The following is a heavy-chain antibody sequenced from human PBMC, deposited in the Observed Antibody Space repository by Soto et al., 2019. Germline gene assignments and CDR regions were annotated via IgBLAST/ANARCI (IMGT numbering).Heavy chain of an antibody. CDR3: ARDPQSAAADYYYYYGMGV. D-gene: IGHD6-13*01. V-gene: IGHV3-21*01. CDR2: ISSSSSYI. J-gene: IGHJ6*02. CDR1: GFTFSSYS. Sequence: PGGSLRLSCAASGFTFSSYSMNWVRQAPGKGLEWVSSISSSSSYIYYADSVKGRFTISRDNAKNSLYLQMNSLRAEDTAVYYCARDPQSAAADYYYYYGMGVWGQGTTVTAP.